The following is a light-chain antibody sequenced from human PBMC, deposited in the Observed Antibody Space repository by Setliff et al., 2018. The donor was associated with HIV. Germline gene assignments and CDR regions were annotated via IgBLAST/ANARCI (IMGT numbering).Light chain of an antibody. Sequence: QSALAQPASVSGSPGQSITISCTGTSRDIGAYNYVSWYQQHPGKAPKLLIHGVSDRPSEVSYRFSGSKSANTAALTISGLQAEDEADYYCSSYTSSTPLYGFGTGTKVTVL. CDR1: SRDIGAYNY. CDR2: GVS. CDR3: SSYTSSTPLYG. V-gene: IGLV2-14*03. J-gene: IGLJ1*01.